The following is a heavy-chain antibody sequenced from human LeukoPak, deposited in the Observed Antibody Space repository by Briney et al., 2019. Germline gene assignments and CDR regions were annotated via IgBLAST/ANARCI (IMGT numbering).Heavy chain of an antibody. J-gene: IGHJ4*02. D-gene: IGHD6-13*01. CDR3: ARGRGSWYGVYFDY. CDR1: GFAVSTNY. Sequence: GGSLRLSCAASGFAVSTNYMSWVRQVPGKGLEWVANIKRDGSEKYYVDSVKGRFTISRDNAKNSLYLQMNSLRTEDTAVYYCARGRGSWYGVYFDYWGQGTLVTVSS. CDR2: IKRDGSEK. V-gene: IGHV3-7*01.